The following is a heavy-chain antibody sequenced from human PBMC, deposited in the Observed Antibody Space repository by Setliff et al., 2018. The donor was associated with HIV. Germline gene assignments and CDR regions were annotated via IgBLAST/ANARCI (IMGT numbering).Heavy chain of an antibody. D-gene: IGHD5-12*01. CDR3: AKGRRPVDLVSTSIRYYFYMGV. CDR2: IRHDGSYA. J-gene: IGHJ6*03. CDR1: GFRFETFG. V-gene: IGHV3-30*02. Sequence: GGSLRLSCAASGFRFETFGMYWVRQAPGKGLEWVAFIRHDGSYAYYADSVKGRFTMSREDSKNTVSLEMNSLRVEDTGVYYCAKGRRPVDLVSTSIRYYFYMGVWGKGTTVTVSS.